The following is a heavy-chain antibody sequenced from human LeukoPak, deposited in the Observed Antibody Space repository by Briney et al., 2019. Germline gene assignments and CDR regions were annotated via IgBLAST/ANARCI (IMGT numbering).Heavy chain of an antibody. Sequence: GGSLRLSCAASGFTVITNDMTWVRQAPGKGLEXVSVLYSDGNTKYADSVQGRFTISRDNSKNTLYLEMNSLSPDDTAVYYCARGVEPLAANTLAYWGQGTLVTVSS. V-gene: IGHV3-53*01. D-gene: IGHD1-14*01. CDR1: GFTVITND. CDR2: LYSDGNT. J-gene: IGHJ4*02. CDR3: ARGVEPLAANTLAY.